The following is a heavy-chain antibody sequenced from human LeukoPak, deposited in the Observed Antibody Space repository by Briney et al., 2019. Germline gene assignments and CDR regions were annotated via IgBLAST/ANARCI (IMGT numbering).Heavy chain of an antibody. CDR1: GGSVSSGSYY. V-gene: IGHV4-61*01. Sequence: PSETLSLTCTVSGGSVSSGSYYWSWIRQPPGKGLEWIGYIYYSGSTNYNPSLKSRVTISVDTSKNQFSLKLSSVTAADTAVYYCARGLPRDHDILPGVMDVWGKGTTVTVSS. J-gene: IGHJ6*04. CDR2: IYYSGST. CDR3: ARGLPRDHDILPGVMDV. D-gene: IGHD3-9*01.